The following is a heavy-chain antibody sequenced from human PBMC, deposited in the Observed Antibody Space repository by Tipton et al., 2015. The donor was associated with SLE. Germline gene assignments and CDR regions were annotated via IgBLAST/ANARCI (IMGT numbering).Heavy chain of an antibody. CDR2: IYDSKST. CDR1: GGSITTVGYY. Sequence: LRLSCTVSGGSITTVGYYWSWNRQHPGKGLEWIGYIYDSKSTYYNPSLKSRLTMSADTSKNQISLKLSSVSAADTAVYYCPIYYHDSTGLHWFDPWGQGTLVTVSS. CDR3: PIYYHDSTGLHWFDP. J-gene: IGHJ5*02. D-gene: IGHD3-22*01. V-gene: IGHV4-31*02.